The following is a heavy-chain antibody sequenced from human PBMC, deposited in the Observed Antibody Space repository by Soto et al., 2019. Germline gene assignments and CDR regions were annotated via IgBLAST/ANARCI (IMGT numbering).Heavy chain of an antibody. Sequence: QVQLVESGGGVVQPGRSLRLSSAASGFTFSSYGMHWVRQAPGKGLEWVALIYYDGSKKYYADSVKGRFTVSRDNSKNTLSLQMNSLRAEDTAVYYCARPRSSTSYEYNYFDYWGQGTLVTVSS. J-gene: IGHJ4*02. D-gene: IGHD2-2*01. V-gene: IGHV3-33*01. CDR3: ARPRSSTSYEYNYFDY. CDR1: GFTFSSYG. CDR2: IYYDGSKK.